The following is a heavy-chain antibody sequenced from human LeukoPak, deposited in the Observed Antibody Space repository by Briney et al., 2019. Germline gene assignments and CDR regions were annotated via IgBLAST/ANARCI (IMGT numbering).Heavy chain of an antibody. CDR2: IYYSGST. V-gene: IGHV4-59*08. J-gene: IGHJ3*02. Sequence: KSSETLSLTCTVSGGSISSYYWSWIRQPPGKGLEWIGYIYYSGSTNYNPSLKSRVTISVDTSKNQFSLKLSSVTAADTAVYYCARLSSRSAFDIWGQGTMVTVSS. D-gene: IGHD2-15*01. CDR1: GGSISSYY. CDR3: ARLSSRSAFDI.